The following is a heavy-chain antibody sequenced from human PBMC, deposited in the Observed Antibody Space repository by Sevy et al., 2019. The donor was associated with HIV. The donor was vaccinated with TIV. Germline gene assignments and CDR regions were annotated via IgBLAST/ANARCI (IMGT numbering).Heavy chain of an antibody. D-gene: IGHD5-18*01. J-gene: IGHJ4*02. V-gene: IGHV3-15*07. CDR1: GFTFSNAW. Sequence: GGSLRLSCAASGFTFSNAWMNWVRQAPGKGLEWVGRIKSKTDGGTTDYAAPVKGRFTISRDDSKNTLYLQMNSLKTDDTAVYYCTTDRGYSYGGGLDYWGQGTLVTVSS. CDR2: IKSKTDGGTT. CDR3: TTDRGYSYGGGLDY.